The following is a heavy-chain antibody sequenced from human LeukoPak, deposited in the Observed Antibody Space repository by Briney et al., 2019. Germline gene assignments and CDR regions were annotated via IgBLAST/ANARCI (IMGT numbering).Heavy chain of an antibody. J-gene: IGHJ4*02. Sequence: SETLSLTCAVYGGSFSGYYWSWIRQPPGKGLEWMGEINHSGSTNYNPSLTSRGTISVDTSKNQFSLKLSSVTAADTAVYYCARMVPAAYYFDYWGQGTLVTVSS. CDR1: GGSFSGYY. CDR3: ARMVPAAYYFDY. CDR2: INHSGST. D-gene: IGHD2-2*01. V-gene: IGHV4-34*01.